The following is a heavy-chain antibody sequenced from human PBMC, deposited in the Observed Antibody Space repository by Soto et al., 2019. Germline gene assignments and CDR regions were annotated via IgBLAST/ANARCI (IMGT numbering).Heavy chain of an antibody. J-gene: IGHJ5*02. CDR1: GVSISSYY. V-gene: IGHV4-59*08. CDR3: ARGYCSGGSCYFFDP. Sequence: SETLSLTCTVSGVSISSYYWIWIRQPPGKGLEWIGYIYYSGSTNYNPSLKSRVTISVDTSKNQFSLKLSSVTAADTAVYYCARGYCSGGSCYFFDPWGQGTLVTVSS. CDR2: IYYSGST. D-gene: IGHD2-15*01.